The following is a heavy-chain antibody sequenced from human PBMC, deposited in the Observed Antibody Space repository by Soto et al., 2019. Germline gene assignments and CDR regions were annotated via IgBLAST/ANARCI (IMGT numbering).Heavy chain of an antibody. D-gene: IGHD4-4*01. Sequence: GSRHTLVNPTHTLTLTCTFSGFSLSSDGVGXGWIRQPPGKALEWLALIYWDDYKRYSPSLKNRLNITRDTSKNQVVLTLTNMDPVDTATYYCVLSLVVSTNYDSFDPWSQGTLVTVSS. CDR1: GFSLSSDGVG. CDR3: VLSLVVSTNYDSFDP. V-gene: IGHV2-5*02. J-gene: IGHJ5*02. CDR2: IYWDDYK.